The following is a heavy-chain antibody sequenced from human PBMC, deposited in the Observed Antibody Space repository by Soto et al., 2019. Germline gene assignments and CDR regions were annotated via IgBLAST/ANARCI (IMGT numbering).Heavy chain of an antibody. CDR3: ARRRADEDGYNYFDY. CDR1: GGTFSSYA. V-gene: IGHV1-69*01. CDR2: IIPIFGTA. J-gene: IGHJ4*02. D-gene: IGHD5-12*01. Sequence: QVPLVQSGAEVKKPGSSVKVSCKASGGTFSSYAISWVRQSPGQGLEWMGGIIPIFGTANYAQKFQGRVTITADESTSTAYMELSSLRSEDTAVYYCARRRADEDGYNYFDYWGQGTLVTVSS.